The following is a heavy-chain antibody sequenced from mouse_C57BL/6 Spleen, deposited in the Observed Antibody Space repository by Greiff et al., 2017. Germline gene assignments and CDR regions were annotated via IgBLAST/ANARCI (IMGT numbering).Heavy chain of an antibody. Sequence: QVQLQQPGAELVRPGSSVKLSCKASGYTFTSYWMHWVKQRPIQGLEWIGNIDPSDSETHYNQKFKDKATLTVDKSSSTAYMQLSSLTSEDSAVYYCARGGNYDGSSFAYWGQGTLVTVSA. CDR2: IDPSDSET. D-gene: IGHD1-1*01. V-gene: IGHV1-52*01. CDR3: ARGGNYDGSSFAY. CDR1: GYTFTSYW. J-gene: IGHJ3*01.